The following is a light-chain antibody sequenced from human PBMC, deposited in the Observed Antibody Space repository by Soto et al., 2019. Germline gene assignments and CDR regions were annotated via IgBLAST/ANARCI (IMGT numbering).Light chain of an antibody. J-gene: IGKJ3*01. Sequence: EVVLTQSPATLSLSPGESATLSCRASQSVRHYLAWYQQKPGQAPRLLIYDASNRAAGIPARFTGSGSGTDFTLTLSSLEPEDFALYFCQQRNDWPPDITFGPGTKVDIK. CDR2: DAS. V-gene: IGKV3-11*01. CDR1: QSVRHY. CDR3: QQRNDWPPDIT.